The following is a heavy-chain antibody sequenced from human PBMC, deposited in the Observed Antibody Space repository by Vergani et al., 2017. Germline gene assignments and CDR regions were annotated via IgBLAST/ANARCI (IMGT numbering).Heavy chain of an antibody. V-gene: IGHV3-21*01. D-gene: IGHD4-17*01. Sequence: EVQLVESGGGLVKPGGSLRLSCAASGFTFSSYSMNWVRQAPGKGLEWVSSISSSSSYIYYADSVKGRFTISRDNAKNSLYLQMNSLRAEDTAVYYCARDRYGDYAFDIWGQGTMVTVSS. CDR2: ISSSSSYI. CDR1: GFTFSSYS. J-gene: IGHJ3*02. CDR3: ARDRYGDYAFDI.